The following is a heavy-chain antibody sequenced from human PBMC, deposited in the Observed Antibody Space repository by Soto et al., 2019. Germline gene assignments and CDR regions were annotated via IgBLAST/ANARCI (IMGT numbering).Heavy chain of an antibody. CDR1: GFTFSDYY. D-gene: IGHD5-18*01. CDR2: ISSSGSTI. Sequence: QVQLVESGGGLVKPGGSLRLSCAASGFTFSDYYMSWIRQAPGKGLEWVSYISSSGSTIYHADSVKGRFTISRDNAEKSLYLHINSLRAEDTAVYYCARGYSYGFSAYWGQGPLVTVSS. CDR3: ARGYSYGFSAY. J-gene: IGHJ4*02. V-gene: IGHV3-11*01.